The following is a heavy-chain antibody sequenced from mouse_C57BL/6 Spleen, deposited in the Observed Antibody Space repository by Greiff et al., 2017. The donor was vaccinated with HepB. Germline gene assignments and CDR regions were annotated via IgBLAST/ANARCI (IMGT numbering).Heavy chain of an antibody. J-gene: IGHJ3*01. CDR3: ARWDGYLAWFAY. CDR2: IDPSDSYT. D-gene: IGHD2-3*01. V-gene: IGHV1-69*01. Sequence: VQLQQSGAELVMPGASVKLSCKASGYTFTSYWMHWVKQRPGQGLEWIGEIDPSDSYTNYNQKFKGKSTLTVDKSSSTAYMQLSSLTSEDSAVYYCARWDGYLAWFAYWGQGTLVTVSA. CDR1: GYTFTSYW.